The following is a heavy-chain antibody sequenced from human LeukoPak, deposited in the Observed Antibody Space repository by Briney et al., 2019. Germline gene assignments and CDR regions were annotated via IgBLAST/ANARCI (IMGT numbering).Heavy chain of an antibody. CDR3: ARVRVAPARQFDP. CDR2: INPNSGGT. Sequence: ASVKVSCKASGYTFTGYYMHWVRQAPGQGLEWMGWINPNSGGTNYAQKSQGRVTMTRDTSNSTAYMELSRLRSDDTAVYYCARVRVAPARQFDPWGQGTLVTVSS. J-gene: IGHJ5*02. CDR1: GYTFTGYY. D-gene: IGHD6-6*01. V-gene: IGHV1-2*02.